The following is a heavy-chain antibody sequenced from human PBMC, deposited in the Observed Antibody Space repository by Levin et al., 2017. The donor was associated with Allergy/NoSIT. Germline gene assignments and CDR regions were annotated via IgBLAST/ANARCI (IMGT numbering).Heavy chain of an antibody. D-gene: IGHD3-10*01. CDR1: GFTFSSYG. Sequence: GESLKISCAASGFTFSSYGMHWVRQAPGKGLEWVAVIWFDGSKTDYADSVKGRFTISRDNSKNTLYLQMNSLRAEDTAVYYCARKGRGYYGSGIGDYWGQGTLVTVSS. CDR2: IWFDGSKT. V-gene: IGHV3-33*01. J-gene: IGHJ4*02. CDR3: ARKGRGYYGSGIGDY.